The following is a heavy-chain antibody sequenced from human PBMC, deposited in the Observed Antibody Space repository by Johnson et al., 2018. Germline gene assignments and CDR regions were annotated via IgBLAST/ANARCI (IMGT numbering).Heavy chain of an antibody. CDR1: GFTLGSYA. CDR3: AKGLGYCSGGNVHCHFGI. CDR2: ISGGGDYT. V-gene: IGHV3-23*04. Sequence: VQLVQSGGGLVQPGGSLRLSCAASGFTLGSYAMSWVRQAPGKGLEWVSVISGGGDYTYYSDSVRGRFTISRDSSKNTLYLQMNSLRAADTALSSCAKGLGYCSGGNVHCHFGIWCQGTMVTVSS. D-gene: IGHD2-15*01. J-gene: IGHJ3*02.